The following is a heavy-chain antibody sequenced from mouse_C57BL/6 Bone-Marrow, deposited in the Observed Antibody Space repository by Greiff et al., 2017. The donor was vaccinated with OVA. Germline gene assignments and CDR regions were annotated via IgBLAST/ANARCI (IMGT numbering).Heavy chain of an antibody. V-gene: IGHV14-4*01. J-gene: IGHJ4*01. CDR2: IDPENGDT. CDR1: GFNIKDDY. Sequence: EVQLQQSGAELVRPGASVKLSCTASGFNIKDDYMHWVKQRPEQGLEWIGWIDPENGDTEYASKFQGKATITADTSSNTAYLQLSSLTSEDTAVYYCTTDYGYENYAMDYWGQGTSVTVSS. CDR3: TTDYGYENYAMDY. D-gene: IGHD2-2*01.